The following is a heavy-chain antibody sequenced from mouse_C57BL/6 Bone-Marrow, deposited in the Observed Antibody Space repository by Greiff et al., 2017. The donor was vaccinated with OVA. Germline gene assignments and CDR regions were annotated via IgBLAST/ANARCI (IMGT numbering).Heavy chain of an antibody. J-gene: IGHJ1*03. CDR3: ARYYYGSSYNWYVDV. CDR1: GYAFSSYW. V-gene: IGHV1-80*01. Sequence: QVQLQQSGAELVKPGASVKISCKASGYAFSSYWMNWVKQRPGKGLEWIGQIYPGDGDTNYNGKFKGKATLTADKSSSTAYMQLSSLTSEDSAVYFCARYYYGSSYNWYVDVWGTGTTVTVSS. CDR2: IYPGDGDT. D-gene: IGHD1-1*01.